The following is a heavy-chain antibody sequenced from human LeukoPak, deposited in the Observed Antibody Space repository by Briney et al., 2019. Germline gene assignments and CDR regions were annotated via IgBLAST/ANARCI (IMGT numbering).Heavy chain of an antibody. CDR1: GGSIRGRH. V-gene: IGHV4-59*08. J-gene: IGHJ4*02. Sequence: TSETLSLTCAVSGGSIRGRHWSWIRQPPGKGLEWIANWRYDRSHNYTPSLESRATISLDTSKNQFSLRLTSVTAADTAVYYCVVTQKWLAFDYWGQGILVTVSS. D-gene: IGHD6-19*01. CDR2: WRYDRSH. CDR3: VVTQKWLAFDY.